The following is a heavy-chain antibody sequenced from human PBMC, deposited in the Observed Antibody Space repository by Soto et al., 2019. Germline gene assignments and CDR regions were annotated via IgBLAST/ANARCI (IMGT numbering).Heavy chain of an antibody. CDR1: GGTFSSYA. CDR2: IIHIFGTA. D-gene: IGHD2-15*01. V-gene: IGHV1-69*06. CDR3: ARARVAASVHLFDF. J-gene: IGHJ4*02. Sequence: QVQLVQSGAEVKKPGSSVKVSCKASGGTFSSYAISWVRQAPGQGLEWMGGIIHIFGTANYAQKFQGRVTSTADKTTSNAYMEQGSVRSEDTAVYYWARARVAASVHLFDFWGQGTLVTVSS.